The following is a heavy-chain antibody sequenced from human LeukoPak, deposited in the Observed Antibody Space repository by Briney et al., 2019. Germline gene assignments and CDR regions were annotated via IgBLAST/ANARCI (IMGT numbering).Heavy chain of an antibody. CDR1: GFTFSTYG. CDR3: AKDEDWASLHYWSGGHGMDV. Sequence: TGGSLRLSCAASGFTFSTYGMNWVRQAPGKGLEWVSVISGSGGNTYYADSVKGRFTIFRDNSKNTLYLQMNSLRAEDTAVYYCAKDEDWASLHYWSGGHGMDVWGQGTTVTVSS. CDR2: ISGSGGNT. J-gene: IGHJ6*02. D-gene: IGHD2-8*02. V-gene: IGHV3-23*01.